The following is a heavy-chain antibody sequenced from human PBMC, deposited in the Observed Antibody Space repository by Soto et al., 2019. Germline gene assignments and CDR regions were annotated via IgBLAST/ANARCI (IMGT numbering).Heavy chain of an antibody. J-gene: IGHJ4*02. D-gene: IGHD6-6*01. Sequence: GGSLRLSCAASGFTFSSYAMTWVRQAPGKGLEWVSCITGSGDTTYYADSVKGRFTISRDNSKNTLYLQMNSLRAEDTAVYYCAKEDTAARRGVGYWGQGTLVTVSS. V-gene: IGHV3-23*01. CDR1: GFTFSSYA. CDR2: ITGSGDTT. CDR3: AKEDTAARRGVGY.